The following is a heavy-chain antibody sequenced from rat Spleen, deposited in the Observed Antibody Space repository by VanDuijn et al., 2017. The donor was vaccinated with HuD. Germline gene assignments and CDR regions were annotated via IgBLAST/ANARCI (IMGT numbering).Heavy chain of an antibody. Sequence: EVQLVESGGGLVQPGRSLKLSCAASGFTFSYYYMAWVRQTPTQGLECVAYISFDGYNTYYRDSVKGRFTISRDNAKSTLYLQMDSLRSADTATYYCARRFDFDYWGQGVMVTVSS. V-gene: IGHV5S23*01. CDR1: GFTFSYYY. CDR2: ISFDGYNT. J-gene: IGHJ2*01. D-gene: IGHD4-3*01. CDR3: ARRFDFDY.